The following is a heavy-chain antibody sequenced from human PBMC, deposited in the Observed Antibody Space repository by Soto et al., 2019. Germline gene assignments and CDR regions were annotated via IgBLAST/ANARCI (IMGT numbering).Heavy chain of an antibody. CDR3: AGEPKGGPAAGAIEI. J-gene: IGHJ3*02. CDR1: GGSISSGDYY. CDR2: IFYTGSP. D-gene: IGHD6-25*01. Sequence: SETLSLTCTVSGGSISSGDYYWTLIRQPPGKGLEWIGFIFYTGSPYYNPSLKSRVAISVDTSKNQFSLNLTSVTAADTAVYFCAGEPKGGPAAGAIEIWGQGTMVT. V-gene: IGHV4-30-4*01.